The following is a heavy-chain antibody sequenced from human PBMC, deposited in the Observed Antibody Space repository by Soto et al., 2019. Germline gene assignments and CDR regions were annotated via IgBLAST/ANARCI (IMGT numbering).Heavy chain of an antibody. Sequence: GGSLRLSCAASGFTFSSYAMSWVRQAPGKGLEWVSAISGSGGSTYYADSVKGRFTISRDNSKNTLYLQMNSLRAEDTAVYYCQLGYCSGGSCYSKFGFDYWGQGTLVTVSS. CDR3: QLGYCSGGSCYSKFGFDY. CDR1: GFTFSSYA. CDR2: ISGSGGST. V-gene: IGHV3-23*01. J-gene: IGHJ4*02. D-gene: IGHD2-15*01.